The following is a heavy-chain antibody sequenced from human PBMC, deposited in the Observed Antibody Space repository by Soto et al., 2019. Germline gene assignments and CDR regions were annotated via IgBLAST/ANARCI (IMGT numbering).Heavy chain of an antibody. CDR2: IIPIFGTA. J-gene: IGHJ4*02. CDR1: GGTFSSYS. Sequence: SVKVSCKASGGTFSSYSINWVRQAPGQGLEWMGEIIPIFGTANYAQKFQGRVTITADESTSTAYMELSSLRSEDTAVYYCARDGGRHSGGIDYWGQGTLVTRLL. CDR3: ARDGGRHSGGIDY. V-gene: IGHV1-69*13. D-gene: IGHD1-26*01.